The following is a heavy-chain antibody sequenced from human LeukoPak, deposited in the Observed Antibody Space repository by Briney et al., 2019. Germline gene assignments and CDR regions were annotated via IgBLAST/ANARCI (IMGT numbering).Heavy chain of an antibody. CDR2: IYYSGST. CDR1: GGSISSGSYY. J-gene: IGHJ4*02. CDR3: ARAVRLDYYYDSSGYYDC. D-gene: IGHD3-22*01. V-gene: IGHV4-61*01. Sequence: PSQTLSLTCTVSGGSISSGSYYWSWIRQPPGKGLEWIGNIYYSGSTNYNPSLKSRVTISVDTSKNQFSLKLSSVTAADTAVYYCARAVRLDYYYDSSGYYDCWGQGTLVTVSS.